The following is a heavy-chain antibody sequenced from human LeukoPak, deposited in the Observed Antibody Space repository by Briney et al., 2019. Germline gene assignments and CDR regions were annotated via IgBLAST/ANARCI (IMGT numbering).Heavy chain of an antibody. J-gene: IGHJ3*02. CDR3: GGHRRGLANDALDI. CDR1: GYSFTIFG. V-gene: IGHV5-51*01. Sequence: GESVKISRMGSGYSFTIFGIGWVRQMPGKGLEWMGIIYPGDHDSRYSPSFQGQVTFSADKSISTAYLQWSSRKASDSAMYYCGGHRRGLANDALDIWGQGTMVTVSS. CDR2: IYPGDHDS. D-gene: IGHD6-19*01.